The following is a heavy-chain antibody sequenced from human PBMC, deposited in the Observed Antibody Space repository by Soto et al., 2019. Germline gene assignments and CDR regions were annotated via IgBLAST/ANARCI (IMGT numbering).Heavy chain of an antibody. D-gene: IGHD2-8*01. CDR1: GFTFSPYG. V-gene: IGHV3-33*01. Sequence: GGSLRLSCAAFGFTFSPYGMHWVRQAPGKGLEWVAVTRFDGNNKYYAASVRGLFTISRDNSKNALYLQMNTLTAEDTALYYCVREGADFRMGDAFDIWGQGTRVTVS. J-gene: IGHJ3*02. CDR3: VREGADFRMGDAFDI. CDR2: TRFDGNNK.